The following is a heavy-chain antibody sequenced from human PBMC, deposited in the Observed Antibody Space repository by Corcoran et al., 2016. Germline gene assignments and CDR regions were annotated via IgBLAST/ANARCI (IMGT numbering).Heavy chain of an antibody. CDR1: GFTVSSNY. J-gene: IGHJ6*02. V-gene: IGHV3-53*01. CDR2: IYSGGST. CDR3: ARDRGDCRGGSCYGLGNYYYCGMDV. Sequence: EVQLVESGGGLIQPGGSLRLSCAASGFTVSSNYMSWVRQAPGKGLEWVSVIYSGGSTYYADSVKGRFTISRDHSKNTLYRQMNSLRAEETAVYYCARDRGDCRGGSCYGLGNYYYCGMDVWGQGTTVTVSS. D-gene: IGHD2-15*01.